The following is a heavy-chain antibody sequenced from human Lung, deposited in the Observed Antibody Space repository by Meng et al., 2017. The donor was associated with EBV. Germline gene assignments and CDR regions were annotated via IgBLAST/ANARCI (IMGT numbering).Heavy chain of an antibody. CDR1: GGSIFIGNW. Sequence: GQLQEWGPGLVNRSGTLSLNSAVSGGSIFIGNWWSWVRQSPGKGLEWIGEIHHRGRTNYNPFLKSRITMSLDKPKNQFSLKLSSVTAADTAVYYCARDSDSAYSLGYWGQGTLVTVSS. J-gene: IGHJ4*02. CDR2: IHHRGRT. D-gene: IGHD2-21*01. CDR3: ARDSDSAYSLGY. V-gene: IGHV4-4*02.